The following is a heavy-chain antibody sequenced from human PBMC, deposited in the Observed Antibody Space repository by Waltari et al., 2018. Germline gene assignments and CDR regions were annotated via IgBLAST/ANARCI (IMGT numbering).Heavy chain of an antibody. CDR1: GGSIVISNHY. D-gene: IGHD2-2*01. Sequence: QLQLQESGPGLLRPSETLSLTCSVSGGSIVISNHYWAWIRQTPGKGLEWIAIIYYSRTIYDNPSLRRRVTISVDTANNRFVLNVSSVTAADTAVYYCARTGGGPAAIQNDAFDIWGKGTTVIVSS. CDR2: IYYSRTI. CDR3: ARTGGGPAAIQNDAFDI. V-gene: IGHV4-39*02. J-gene: IGHJ3*02.